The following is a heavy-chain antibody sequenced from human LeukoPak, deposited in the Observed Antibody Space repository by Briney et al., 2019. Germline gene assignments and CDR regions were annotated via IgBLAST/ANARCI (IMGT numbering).Heavy chain of an antibody. Sequence: GGSLRLSCTASGFRFSTQEMAWVRQAPGKGLEWVSYMSKDGRTIYYADSVEGRFTISRDNTRNSLFLQLNSLSADDTGFYYCARGSYTGFDLYFDSWGQGTLVTISS. J-gene: IGHJ4*02. CDR3: ARGSYTGFDLYFDS. V-gene: IGHV3-48*03. D-gene: IGHD5-12*01. CDR2: MSKDGRTI. CDR1: GFRFSTQE.